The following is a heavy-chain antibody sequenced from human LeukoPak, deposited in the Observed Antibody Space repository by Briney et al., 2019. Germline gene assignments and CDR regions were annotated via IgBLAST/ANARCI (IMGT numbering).Heavy chain of an antibody. CDR3: ARDRAWDY. CDR2: ISYDVSNK. V-gene: IGHV3-30*04. CDR1: GFTFISYA. Sequence: GGALRLSCAASGFTFISYAMRWVRQAPAKGVEWVAVISYDVSNKYYTHSVKGRFTISRDNSKNTLSLKMNILRAEDTSVYYCARDRAWDYWGQGTLVSVSS. J-gene: IGHJ4*02. D-gene: IGHD3-10*01.